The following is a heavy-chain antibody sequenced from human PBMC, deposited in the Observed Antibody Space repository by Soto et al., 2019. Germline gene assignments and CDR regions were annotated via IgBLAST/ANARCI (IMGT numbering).Heavy chain of an antibody. V-gene: IGHV5-10-1*01. D-gene: IGHD2-2*01. CDR2: IDPSDSYT. CDR1: GYSFTSYW. Sequence: PGESLKISCKGSGYSFTSYWISWVRQMPGKGLEWMGRIDPSDSYTNYSPSFQGHVTISADKSISTAYLQWSSLKASDTAMYYCARDDCSSTSCYWYYYYGMDVWGQGTTVTVSS. CDR3: ARDDCSSTSCYWYYYYGMDV. J-gene: IGHJ6*02.